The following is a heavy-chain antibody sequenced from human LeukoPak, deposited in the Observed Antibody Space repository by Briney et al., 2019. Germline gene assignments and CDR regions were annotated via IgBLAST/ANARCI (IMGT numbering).Heavy chain of an antibody. CDR3: ATPGGYCSGGSCYPFDY. D-gene: IGHD2-15*01. J-gene: IGHJ4*02. CDR1: GYTLPELS. CDR2: FDPEDGET. V-gene: IGHV1-24*01. Sequence: ASVKVSCKVSGYTLPELSMHWVRQAPGKGLDGMGGFDPEDGETIYAQKFQGRVTMTEDTSTDTAYMELSSLRSEDTAVYDCATPGGYCSGGSCYPFDYWGQGTLVTVSS.